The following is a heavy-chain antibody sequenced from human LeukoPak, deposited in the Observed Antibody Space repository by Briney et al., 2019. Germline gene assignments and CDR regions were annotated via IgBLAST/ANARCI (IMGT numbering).Heavy chain of an antibody. Sequence: GGSLRLSCAASGFTFSTYWMHWVRQAPGKGLVWVSRINADGRTTNYADSVKGRFTISRDNAKKTLHLQMNSLKVEDAAVYYCARVLCSGGYCYYLDYWGQGTLVTVSS. V-gene: IGHV3-74*01. D-gene: IGHD2-15*01. CDR2: INADGRTT. CDR3: ARVLCSGGYCYYLDY. CDR1: GFTFSTYW. J-gene: IGHJ4*02.